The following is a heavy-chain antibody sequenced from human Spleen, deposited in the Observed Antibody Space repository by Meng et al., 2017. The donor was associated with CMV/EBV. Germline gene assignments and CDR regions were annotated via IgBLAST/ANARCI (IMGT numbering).Heavy chain of an antibody. Sequence: GESLKISCAASGFNFDDYAMLWVRQVPGKGLEWVSLISWDGDSPYYEDSVKGRFTISRDNAKNSLYLQMNSLRVEDTAVYYCARDPLGSSGWFSVIGMDVWGQGTTVTVSS. V-gene: IGHV3-43D*03. CDR3: ARDPLGSSGWFSVIGMDV. D-gene: IGHD6-19*01. CDR2: ISWDGDSP. CDR1: GFNFDDYA. J-gene: IGHJ6*02.